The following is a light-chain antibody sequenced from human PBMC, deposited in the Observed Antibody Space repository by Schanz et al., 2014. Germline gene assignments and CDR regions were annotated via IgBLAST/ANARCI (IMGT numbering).Light chain of an antibody. V-gene: IGKV3-15*01. J-gene: IGKJ1*01. Sequence: EIVLTQSPGTLSLSPGERAILSCRASQSVSSSYLAWYQQKPGQAPRLLIYGASTRATGFPARFSGSGSGTEFTLTISSLQSEDFAVYYCQQYDNWWTFGPGTKVEVK. CDR3: QQYDNWWT. CDR1: QSVSSSY. CDR2: GAS.